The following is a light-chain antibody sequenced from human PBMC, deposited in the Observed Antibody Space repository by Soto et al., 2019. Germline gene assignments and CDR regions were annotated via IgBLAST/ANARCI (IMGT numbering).Light chain of an antibody. V-gene: IGLV2-14*01. Sequence: QSALTQPASVSGSAGQSSTISCTGTSSDVGGYNYVSWYQQHPGKAPKLMIYDVSHRPSGVSNRFSGSKSGNTASLTISGLQAEDEADYYCSSYTSSSTLVFGGGTKLTVL. CDR2: DVS. CDR3: SSYTSSSTLV. CDR1: SSDVGGYNY. J-gene: IGLJ2*01.